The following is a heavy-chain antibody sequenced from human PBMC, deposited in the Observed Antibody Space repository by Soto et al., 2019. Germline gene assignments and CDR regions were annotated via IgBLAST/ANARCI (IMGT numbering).Heavy chain of an antibody. CDR3: ARVFRPPYGVRYFDY. CDR1: GFTVSSNY. J-gene: IGHJ4*02. Sequence: EVQLVESGGGLVQPGGSLRLSCAASGFTVSSNYMSWVRQAPGKGLEWVSVIYSGGSTYYADSVKGRFTISRHNSKHTLHLLMNGLRAADPSVYYCARVFRPPYGVRYFDYWGQGALVTVAS. D-gene: IGHD4-17*01. CDR2: IYSGGST. V-gene: IGHV3-53*04.